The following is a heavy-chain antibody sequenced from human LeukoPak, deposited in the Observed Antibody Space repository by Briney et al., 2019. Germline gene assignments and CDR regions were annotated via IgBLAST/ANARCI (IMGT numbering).Heavy chain of an antibody. CDR2: IKEDGSEK. V-gene: IGHV3-7*03. D-gene: IGHD5-18*01. J-gene: IGHJ4*02. CDR1: GFTFRSYW. CDR3: ARDHNYGSDY. Sequence: PGGSLRLSCAASGFTFRSYWMSWVRQAPGKGLEWVANIKEDGSEKYYVDSVKGRFTISRDIAKNSLYLQMNSLRVEDTAVYYCARDHNYGSDYWGQGTLVSVSS.